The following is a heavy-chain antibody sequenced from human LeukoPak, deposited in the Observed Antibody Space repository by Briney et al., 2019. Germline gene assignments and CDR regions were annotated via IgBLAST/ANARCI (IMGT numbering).Heavy chain of an antibody. V-gene: IGHV3-30*04. J-gene: IGHJ4*02. CDR1: GFTLSSYA. CDR2: ISYDGSNK. D-gene: IGHD3-16*02. CDR3: ARVIQRATAMITFGGVIALDY. Sequence: GGSLRLSCAASGFTLSSYAMHWVRQAPGKGLEWVAVISYDGSNKYYADSVKGRFTISRDNSKNTLYLQMNSLRAEDTAVYYCARVIQRATAMITFGGVIALDYWGQGTLVTVSS.